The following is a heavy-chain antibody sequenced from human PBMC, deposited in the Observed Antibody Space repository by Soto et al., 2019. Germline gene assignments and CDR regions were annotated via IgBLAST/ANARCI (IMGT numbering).Heavy chain of an antibody. CDR2: ISAYNGNT. CDR1: GYTFTSYG. V-gene: IGHV1-18*01. CDR3: ARDAHLITMVRGVSPYFDY. J-gene: IGHJ4*02. D-gene: IGHD3-10*01. Sequence: ASVKVSCKASGYTFTSYGISWVRQAPGQGLEWMGWISAYNGNTNYAQKLQGRVTMTTDTSTSTAYMELRSLRSDDTAVYYCARDAHLITMVRGVSPYFDYWGQGTLVTVSS.